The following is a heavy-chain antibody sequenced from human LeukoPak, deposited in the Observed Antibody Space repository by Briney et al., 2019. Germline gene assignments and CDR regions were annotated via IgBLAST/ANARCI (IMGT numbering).Heavy chain of an antibody. J-gene: IGHJ4*02. CDR3: AKEGSGWYYFDY. D-gene: IGHD6-13*01. CDR1: GFTFSSYA. V-gene: IGHV3-23*01. CDR2: ISGSGGTT. Sequence: GGSLRLSCAASGFTFSSYAMSWVRQAPGRGLEWLSAISGSGGTTYYADSVKGRFTISRDNFRTTLYLQLNSLRAEDTALYYCAKEGSGWYYFDYWGQGTLVTVSS.